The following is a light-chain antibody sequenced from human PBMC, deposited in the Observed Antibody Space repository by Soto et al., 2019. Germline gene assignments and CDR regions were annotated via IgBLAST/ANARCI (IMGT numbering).Light chain of an antibody. J-gene: IGKJ5*01. Sequence: PGERATLSCRASQSVSSSYLAWYQQKPGQAPRLLIYGASSRATGIPDRFSSGGSGTDFTLTISRLEPEDFAVYYCQQYGSSFITFGQGTRLEIK. CDR3: QQYGSSFIT. V-gene: IGKV3-20*01. CDR2: GAS. CDR1: QSVSSSY.